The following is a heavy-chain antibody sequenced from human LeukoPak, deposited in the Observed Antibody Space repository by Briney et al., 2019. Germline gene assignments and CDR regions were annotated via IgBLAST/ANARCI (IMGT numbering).Heavy chain of an antibody. CDR3: ARVDYDSGSYYEMEGWFDP. D-gene: IGHD3-10*01. V-gene: IGHV4-59*01. J-gene: IGHJ5*02. CDR2: MYYTGSN. CDR1: GASISDYY. Sequence: PSETLSLTCTVSGASISDYYWSWIRQPPGKGLEWIGYMYYTGSNNYNPSLKSRVTISVDTSKNQFSLNLNSVTAADTAVYYCARVDYDSGSYYEMEGWFDPWGQGNLVTVSS.